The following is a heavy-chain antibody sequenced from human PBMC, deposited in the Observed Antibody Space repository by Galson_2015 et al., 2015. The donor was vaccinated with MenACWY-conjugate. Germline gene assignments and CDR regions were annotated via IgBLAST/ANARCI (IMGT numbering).Heavy chain of an antibody. Sequence: SLRLSCAASGFTFDDYGMSWVRQAPGKGLEWVSGINWKGGTTNYADSVKGRFPISRDNAKNSLYLQMNSLRAEDTALYYCARGRGSSSTSCYDSWGQGTLVTVSS. D-gene: IGHD2-2*01. V-gene: IGHV3-20*04. CDR1: GFTFDDYG. CDR3: ARGRGSSSTSCYDS. CDR2: INWKGGTT. J-gene: IGHJ4*02.